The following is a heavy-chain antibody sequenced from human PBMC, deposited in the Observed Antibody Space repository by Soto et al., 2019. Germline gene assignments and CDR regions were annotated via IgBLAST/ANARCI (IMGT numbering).Heavy chain of an antibody. Sequence: SVKVSCKASGGTFSSYAISWVRQAPGQGLEWMGGIIPIFGTANYAQKFQGRVTITADESTSTAYMELSSLRSEDTAVYYCVGSRYCSGGSCYYWFGPWGQGTLVTVSS. CDR1: GGTFSSYA. J-gene: IGHJ5*02. CDR3: VGSRYCSGGSCYYWFGP. V-gene: IGHV1-69*13. D-gene: IGHD2-15*01. CDR2: IIPIFGTA.